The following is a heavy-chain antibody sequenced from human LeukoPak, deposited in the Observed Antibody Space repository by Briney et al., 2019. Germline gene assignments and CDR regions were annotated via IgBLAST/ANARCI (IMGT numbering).Heavy chain of an antibody. CDR2: IRNKANNYAT. Sequence: GGSLRLSCAASGFTSSDCDIHWVRQASGQGLVWVGRIRNKANNYATEHSASVRGRFTLSRDESQNTAYLQMNSLETEDTAVYYCTRDAGLYNWLDPWGQGTLVTVSS. V-gene: IGHV3-73*01. J-gene: IGHJ5*02. CDR1: GFTSSDCD. CDR3: TRDAGLYNWLDP.